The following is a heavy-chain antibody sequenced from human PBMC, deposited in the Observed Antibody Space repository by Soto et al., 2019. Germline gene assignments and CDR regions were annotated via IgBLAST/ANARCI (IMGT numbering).Heavy chain of an antibody. CDR1: GVSISSYF. D-gene: IGHD6-25*01. CDR3: ARIGGYHGPLDY. J-gene: IGHJ4*02. Sequence: ETLSLTCSVSGVSISSYFWSWIRQAPGGGLEWIGYTYHRCSTNYSPSLKSRVAISLDTSENQFSLKVNSVTAADTAVYYCARIGGYHGPLDYWGQGTRVTVSS. V-gene: IGHV4-59*01. CDR2: TYHRCST.